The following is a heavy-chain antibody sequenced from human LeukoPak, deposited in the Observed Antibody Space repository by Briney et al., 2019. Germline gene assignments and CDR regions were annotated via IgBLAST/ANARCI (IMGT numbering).Heavy chain of an antibody. V-gene: IGHV3-9*01. D-gene: IGHD4-17*01. CDR2: ISWTGGTI. CDR1: GFTFGDYA. CDR3: AKDTGAYGGVDY. J-gene: IGHJ4*02. Sequence: GRSLRLSCAASGFTFGDYAMHWVRHVPGKGLEWVSGISWTGGTIGYADSVKGRFTISRDSAKNSLYLEMNSLRAEDTAFCYCAKDTGAYGGVDYWGQGALVTVSS.